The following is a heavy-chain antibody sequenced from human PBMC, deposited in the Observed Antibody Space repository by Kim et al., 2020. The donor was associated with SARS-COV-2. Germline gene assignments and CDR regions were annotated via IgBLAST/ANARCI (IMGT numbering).Heavy chain of an antibody. CDR3: TTDPVTMIVVVPPPDS. D-gene: IGHD3-22*01. CDR1: GFTFSNAW. CDR2: IKSKTDGGTT. V-gene: IGHV3-15*01. J-gene: IGHJ5*01. Sequence: GGSLRLSCAASGFTFSNAWMSWVRQAPGKGLEWVGRIKSKTDGGTTDYAAPVKGRFTISRDDSKNTLYLQMNSLKTEDTAVYYCTTDPVTMIVVVPPPDSWGQGTLVTVSS.